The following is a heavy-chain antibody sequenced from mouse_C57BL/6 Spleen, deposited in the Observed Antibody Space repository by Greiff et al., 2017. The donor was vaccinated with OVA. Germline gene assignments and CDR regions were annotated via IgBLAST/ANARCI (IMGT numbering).Heavy chain of an antibody. CDR1: GYTFTDYE. V-gene: IGHV1-15*01. J-gene: IGHJ4*01. CDR2: IDPETGGT. Sequence: QQSGAELVRPGASVTLSCKASGYTFTDYEMHWVKQTPVHGLEWIGAIDPETGGTAYNQKFKGKAILTADKSSSTAYMELRSLTSEDSAVYYCTRGGYYGSSFYAMDYWGQGTSVTVSS. D-gene: IGHD1-1*01. CDR3: TRGGYYGSSFYAMDY.